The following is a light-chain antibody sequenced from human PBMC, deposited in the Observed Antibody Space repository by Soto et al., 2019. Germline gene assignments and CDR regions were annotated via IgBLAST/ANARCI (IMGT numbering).Light chain of an antibody. CDR2: QDS. Sequence: SYELTQPPSVSVSPGQTASITCSGAKLGDKYACWYQQKPGQSPVLVIYQDSKRPSGIPERFSGSNSGNTATLTISGTQAMDEADYYCQAWDSSFNWVFGGGTKLTVL. CDR1: KLGDKY. J-gene: IGLJ3*02. V-gene: IGLV3-1*01. CDR3: QAWDSSFNWV.